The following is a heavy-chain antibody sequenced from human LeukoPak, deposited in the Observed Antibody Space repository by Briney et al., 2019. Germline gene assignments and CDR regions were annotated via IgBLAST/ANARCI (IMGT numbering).Heavy chain of an antibody. D-gene: IGHD5-18*01. CDR1: GFTFSTYA. CDR2: ISGSGDT. Sequence: PGGSLRLSCAASGFTFSTYAMTWVRQVPGKGLECVSIISGSGDTYYADSVKGRFTFSRDNSKNTLHLQMNSLRAEDTAVYYCAKDYTAMIDYLFDYWGQGTLVTVSS. CDR3: AKDYTAMIDYLFDY. J-gene: IGHJ4*02. V-gene: IGHV3-23*01.